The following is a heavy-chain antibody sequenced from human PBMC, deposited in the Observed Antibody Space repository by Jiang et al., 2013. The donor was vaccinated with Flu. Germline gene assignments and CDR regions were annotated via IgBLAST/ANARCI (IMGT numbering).Heavy chain of an antibody. CDR3: TKVKGSGWTPGY. Sequence: SGAEVKKPGASVKVSCKASGYTFTTYGISWVRQAPGQGLEWMGWISTYNGNAYYAQKLQGRVTMTTDTSTSTAYMEMRSLRSDDTAVYYCTKVKGSGWTPGYWGQGTLVTVSS. CDR1: GYTFTTYG. D-gene: IGHD6-19*01. V-gene: IGHV1-18*01. CDR2: ISTYNGNA. J-gene: IGHJ4*02.